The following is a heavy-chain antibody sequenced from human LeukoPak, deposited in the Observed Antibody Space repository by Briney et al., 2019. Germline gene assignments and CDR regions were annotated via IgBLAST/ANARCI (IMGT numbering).Heavy chain of an antibody. J-gene: IGHJ4*02. Sequence: ASVKVSCKVSGYTLTELSMHWVRQAPGKGLEWMGGFDPEDGETIYAQKFQGRVTMTTDTSTSTAYMELRSLRSDDTAVYYCARVLSTPNSYFDYWGQGTLVTVSS. V-gene: IGHV1-24*01. CDR3: ARVLSTPNSYFDY. D-gene: IGHD2-2*01. CDR2: FDPEDGET. CDR1: GYTLTELS.